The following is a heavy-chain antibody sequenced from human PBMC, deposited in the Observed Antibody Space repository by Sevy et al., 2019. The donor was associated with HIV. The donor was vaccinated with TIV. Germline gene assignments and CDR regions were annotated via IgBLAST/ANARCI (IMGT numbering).Heavy chain of an antibody. J-gene: IGHJ4*02. CDR1: GDSVSGGNYY. Sequence: SETLSLTCTVSGDSVSGGNYYWSWIRQPPGKGLEWIGYIYYSGSTNYNPSLKSRVTISIDTSKNQFSLRLTSVTAADTAVYYCARSHLAFCGGDCFSPYYFDSWGQGTLVTVSS. V-gene: IGHV4-61*01. CDR3: ARSHLAFCGGDCFSPYYFDS. CDR2: IYYSGST. D-gene: IGHD2-21*01.